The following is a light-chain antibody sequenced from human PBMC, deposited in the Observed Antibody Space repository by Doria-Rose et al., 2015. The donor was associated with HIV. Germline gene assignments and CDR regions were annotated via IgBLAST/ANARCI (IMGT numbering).Light chain of an antibody. Sequence: EIVSTQSPGTLTLSPGERATLSCRASQSFSSTYLAWYQQTPGQAPSLLIYDGSTRATGIPDRFSASGSGTDFTLTINRLEPEDFALYYCHQYGTSWTFGQGTKVEI. CDR1: QSFSSTY. J-gene: IGKJ1*01. CDR2: DGS. V-gene: IGKV3-20*01. CDR3: HQYGTSWT.